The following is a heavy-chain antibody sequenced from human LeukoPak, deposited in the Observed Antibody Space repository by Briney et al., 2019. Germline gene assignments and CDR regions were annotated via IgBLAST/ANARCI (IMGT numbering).Heavy chain of an antibody. CDR1: GYTFTSYG. CDR2: ISAYNGNT. CDR3: ARKARFTMVPGVHVNFDY. J-gene: IGHJ4*02. V-gene: IGHV1-18*04. Sequence: ASVKVSCKASGYTFTSYGISWVRQAPGQGLEWMGWISAYNGNTNYAQKLQGRVTVTTDTSTSTAYMELRSLRSDDTAVYYCARKARFTMVPGVHVNFDYWGQGTLVTVSS. D-gene: IGHD3-10*01.